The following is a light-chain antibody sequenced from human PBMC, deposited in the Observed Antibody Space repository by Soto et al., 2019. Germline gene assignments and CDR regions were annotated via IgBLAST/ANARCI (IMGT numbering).Light chain of an antibody. CDR1: QSVSNN. V-gene: IGKV3-11*01. CDR2: DAS. Sequence: EIVLTQSPATLSLSPGERATLSCRASQSVSNNLAWYQHKPGQAPRLLIYDASNRATGIPARFSGSGSGTDFTLTISSLQPEDFAIYYCQQRSSWPSITFGQGTRLDIK. CDR3: QQRSSWPSIT. J-gene: IGKJ5*01.